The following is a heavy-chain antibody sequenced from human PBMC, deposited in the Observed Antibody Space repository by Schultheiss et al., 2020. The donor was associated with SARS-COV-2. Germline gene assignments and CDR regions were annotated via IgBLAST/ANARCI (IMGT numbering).Heavy chain of an antibody. D-gene: IGHD6-13*01. Sequence: SETLSLTCTVSGGSVSSGSYYWSWIRQPPGKGLEWIGYIYYSGTTYYNPSLKSRVSISVDTSKNQFSLKLSSVTAADTAVYYCARVSTRQQLDFDIWGQGTMVTVSS. CDR3: ARVSTRQQLDFDI. V-gene: IGHV4-61*01. CDR2: IYYSGTT. CDR1: GGSVSSGSYY. J-gene: IGHJ3*02.